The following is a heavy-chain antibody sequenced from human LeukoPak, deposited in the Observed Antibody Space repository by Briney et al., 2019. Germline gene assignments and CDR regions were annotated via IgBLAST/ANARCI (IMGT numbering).Heavy chain of an antibody. Sequence: GGSLRLSCAASGFTFSNYWMSWVRQAPGKGLEWVANIKQDGSETYYLDSVKGRFTISRDNAKNSLCLQMHSLRAEDTAVYYCARLVSGNYFDYWGQGTLVTVSS. V-gene: IGHV3-7*01. D-gene: IGHD1-14*01. J-gene: IGHJ4*02. CDR2: IKQDGSET. CDR1: GFTFSNYW. CDR3: ARLVSGNYFDY.